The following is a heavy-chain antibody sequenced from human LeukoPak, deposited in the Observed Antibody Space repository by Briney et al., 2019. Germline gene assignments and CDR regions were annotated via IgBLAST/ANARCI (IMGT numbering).Heavy chain of an antibody. D-gene: IGHD3-10*01. CDR2: IDTAGDT. CDR3: ARDGAVVRGLPRRARTFYGMDV. J-gene: IGHJ6*02. CDR1: GFTFSSYD. Sequence: GGSLRLSCAASGFTFSSYDMHWVRQATGKGLEWVSAIDTAGDTYYPGSVKGRFTISGENAKNSFYLQMNSLRAEDTAVYYCARDGAVVRGLPRRARTFYGMDVWGQGTTVTVSS. V-gene: IGHV3-13*01.